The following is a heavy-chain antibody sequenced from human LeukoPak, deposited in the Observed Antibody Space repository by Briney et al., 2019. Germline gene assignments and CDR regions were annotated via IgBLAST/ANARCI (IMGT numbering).Heavy chain of an antibody. D-gene: IGHD1-26*01. Sequence: GGSLRLSCAASGFTFSSYEMNWVRQAPGKGLEWVSYISSSGSTIYYADSVKGRFTISRDNAKNSLYLQMNSLRAEDTAVYYCARDFGGSYYYYYYMDVWGKGTTVTVSS. CDR2: ISSSGSTI. CDR3: ARDFGGSYYYYYYMDV. CDR1: GFTFSSYE. J-gene: IGHJ6*03. V-gene: IGHV3-48*03.